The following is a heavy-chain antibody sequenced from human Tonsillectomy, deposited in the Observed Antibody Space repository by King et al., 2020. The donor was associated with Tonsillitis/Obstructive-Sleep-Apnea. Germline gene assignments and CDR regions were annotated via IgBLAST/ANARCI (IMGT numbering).Heavy chain of an antibody. J-gene: IGHJ4*02. Sequence: QLQESGPGLVKPSETLSLTCTVSGGSISSSSYYWGWIRQPPGKGLEWIGSIYYSGSTYYNPSLKSRVTISVDTSKNQFSLKLSSVTAADTAVYYCARQGARTYYYDSSGYSPTFDYWGQGTLVTVSS. CDR1: GGSISSSSYY. CDR2: IYYSGST. V-gene: IGHV4-39*01. D-gene: IGHD3-22*01. CDR3: ARQGARTYYYDSSGYSPTFDY.